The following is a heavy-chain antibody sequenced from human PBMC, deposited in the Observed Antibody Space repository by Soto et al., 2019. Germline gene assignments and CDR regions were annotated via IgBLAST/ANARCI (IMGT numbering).Heavy chain of an antibody. CDR1: GFTFSDYY. J-gene: IGHJ6*02. D-gene: IGHD3-10*02. Sequence: QVQLVESGGGLVKPGGSLRLSCAASGFTFSDYYMSWIRQAPGKGLEWVSYISSSSSYTNYADSLKGRFTISRDNAKNPLYLHINSPRTEDTPVYYCARWGICFGSTRVRGYGMDVWVQGTTVTVTS. CDR2: ISSSSSYT. V-gene: IGHV3-11*05. CDR3: ARWGICFGSTRVRGYGMDV.